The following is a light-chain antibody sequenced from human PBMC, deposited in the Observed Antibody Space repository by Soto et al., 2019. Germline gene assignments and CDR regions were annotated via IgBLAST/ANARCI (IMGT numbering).Light chain of an antibody. CDR2: GAS. CDR3: QQYNNWPFT. CDR1: QSVSSN. J-gene: IGKJ3*01. V-gene: IGKV3-15*01. Sequence: EIVMTQSPATLSVSPGERATLSCRASQSVSSNLAWYQQKPGQAPRLLIYGASTRATGIPARFSGSGSGTEFTLTTSSLQSADFAVYYCQQYNNWPFTFGPGTKVYIK.